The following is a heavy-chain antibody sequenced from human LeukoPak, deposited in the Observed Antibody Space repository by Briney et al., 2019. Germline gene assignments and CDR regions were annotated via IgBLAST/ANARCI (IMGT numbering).Heavy chain of an antibody. Sequence: PGGSLRLSCAASGFTFSSYAMSWVRQAPGKGLEWVSAISGSGGSTYYADSVKGRFTISRDNSKSTLYLQMNSLRAEDTAVYYCAKEGGVYYDSSGYTYWGQGTLVTVSS. CDR1: GFTFSSYA. CDR2: ISGSGGST. CDR3: AKEGGVYYDSSGYTY. J-gene: IGHJ4*02. D-gene: IGHD3-22*01. V-gene: IGHV3-23*01.